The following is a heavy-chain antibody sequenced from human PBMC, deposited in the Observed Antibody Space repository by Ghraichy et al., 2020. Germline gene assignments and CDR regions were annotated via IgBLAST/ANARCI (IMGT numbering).Heavy chain of an antibody. CDR2: IYSGGST. V-gene: IGHV3-53*01. Sequence: GGSLRLSCAASGFTVSSNYMSWVRQAPGKGLEWVSVIYSGGSTYYADSVKGRFTISRDNSKNTLYLQMNSLRAEDTAVYYCARQWRRWLQLGGPLGYWGQGTLVTVSS. CDR1: GFTVSSNY. J-gene: IGHJ4*02. CDR3: ARQWRRWLQLGGPLGY. D-gene: IGHD5-24*01.